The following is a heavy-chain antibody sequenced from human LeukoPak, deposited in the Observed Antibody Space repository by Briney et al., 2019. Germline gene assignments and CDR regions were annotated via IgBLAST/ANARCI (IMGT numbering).Heavy chain of an antibody. V-gene: IGHV4-39*01. CDR2: IYYSGST. CDR3: ARQPAGWELPGGPDY. J-gene: IGHJ4*02. Sequence: SETLSLTCTVSGGSISSSSYYWGWIRQPPGKGLEWIGSIYYSGSTYYNPSLKSRVTISVDTSKNQFSLKLSSVTAADTAVYYCARQPAGWELPGGPDYWGQGTLVTVSS. D-gene: IGHD1-26*01. CDR1: GGSISSSSYY.